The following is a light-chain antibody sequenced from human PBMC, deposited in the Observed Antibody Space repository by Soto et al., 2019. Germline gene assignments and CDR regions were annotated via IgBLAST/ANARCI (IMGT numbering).Light chain of an antibody. V-gene: IGLV2-14*01. CDR3: TSCTGATTLDVL. CDR2: EVS. J-gene: IGLJ2*01. Sequence: QSALTQPASVSGSPGQSITISCTGTSSDGHCVSWYRVHPGKAPKLIISEVSNRPSGISNRFSGSKSDYTASLTISGLQAEDEADYYCTSCTGATTLDVLFGGGTKLTVL. CDR1: SSDGHC.